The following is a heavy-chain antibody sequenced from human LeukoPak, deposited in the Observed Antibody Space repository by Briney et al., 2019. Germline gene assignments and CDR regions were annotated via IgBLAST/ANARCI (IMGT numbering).Heavy chain of an antibody. CDR3: ARAPQARPYYDFWSGYYFDY. Sequence: GGSLRLSCAASGFTFSSYSMNWVRQAPGKGLEWVSSISSSSSYIYYADSVKGRFTISRDNAKNSLYLQMNSLRAEDTAVYYWARAPQARPYYDFWSGYYFDYWGQGTLVTVSS. J-gene: IGHJ4*02. V-gene: IGHV3-21*01. CDR2: ISSSSSYI. CDR1: GFTFSSYS. D-gene: IGHD3-3*01.